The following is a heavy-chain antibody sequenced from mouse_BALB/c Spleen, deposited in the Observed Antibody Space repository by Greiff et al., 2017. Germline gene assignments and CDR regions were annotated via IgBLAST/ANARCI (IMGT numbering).Heavy chain of an antibody. CDR1: GFTFSSYT. CDR3: ARQDYYGSSSYYYAMDY. CDR2: ISNGGGST. J-gene: IGHJ4*01. Sequence: DVKLVESGGGLVQPGGSLKLSCAASGFTFSSYTMSWVRQTPEKRLEWVAYISNGGGSTYYPDTVKGRFTISRDNAKNTLYLQMSSLKSEDTAMYYCARQDYYGSSSYYYAMDYWGQGTSVTVSS. V-gene: IGHV5-12-2*01. D-gene: IGHD1-1*01.